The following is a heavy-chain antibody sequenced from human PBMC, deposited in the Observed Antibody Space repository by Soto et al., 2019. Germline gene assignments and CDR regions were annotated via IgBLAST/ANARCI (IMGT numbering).Heavy chain of an antibody. J-gene: IGHJ3*02. CDR1: GFTFSDYY. Sequence: PGGSLRLSCAASGFTFSDYYMSWIRQAPGKGLEWVSYISSSGSTIYYADSVKGRFTISRDNAKNSLYLQMNSLRAEDTAVYYCARVKYYDSSGYGSDAFDIWGQGTMVTVSS. CDR3: ARVKYYDSSGYGSDAFDI. V-gene: IGHV3-11*01. D-gene: IGHD3-22*01. CDR2: ISSSGSTI.